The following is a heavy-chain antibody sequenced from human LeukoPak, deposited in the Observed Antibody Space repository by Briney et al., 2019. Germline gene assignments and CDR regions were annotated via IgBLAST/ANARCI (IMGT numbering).Heavy chain of an antibody. D-gene: IGHD3-9*01. J-gene: IGHJ5*02. CDR3: ASAEYYDILTGYYPFDP. V-gene: IGHV1-2*02. CDR2: INANSGRT. CDR1: GYTFTVYY. Sequence: ASVKLSCNASGYTFTVYYMRWARHAPGQALEWMGWINANSGRTNYAQKIQARVTMTRDTSISTAYIELSRLRSDNTAAYYCASAEYYDILTGYYPFDPWGQGTLVTVSS.